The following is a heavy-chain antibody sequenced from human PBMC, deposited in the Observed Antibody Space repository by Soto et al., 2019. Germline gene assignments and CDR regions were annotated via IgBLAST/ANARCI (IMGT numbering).Heavy chain of an antibody. D-gene: IGHD6-19*01. CDR3: ARESSGWSQYFQH. V-gene: IGHV3-48*01. CDR1: GFTFSSYS. CDR2: ISSSSSTI. J-gene: IGHJ1*01. Sequence: SLRLSCAASGFTFSSYSMNWVRQAPGKGLEWVSYISSSSSTIYYADSVKGRFTISRDNAKNSLYLQMNSLRAEDTAVYYCARESSGWSQYFQHWGQGTLVTVSS.